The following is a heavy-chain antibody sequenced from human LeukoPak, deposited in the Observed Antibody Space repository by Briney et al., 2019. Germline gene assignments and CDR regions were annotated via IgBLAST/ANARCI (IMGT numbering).Heavy chain of an antibody. CDR2: ISWNSGSI. Sequence: SLKISCAASGFTFDDYAMHWVRQAPGKGLEWVSGISWNSGSIGYADSVKGRFTISRDNAKNSLYLQMNSLRAEDTALYYCAKDRGGSYGYGMDVWGQGTTVTVSS. CDR1: GFTFDDYA. V-gene: IGHV3-9*01. D-gene: IGHD5-18*01. CDR3: AKDRGGSYGYGMDV. J-gene: IGHJ6*02.